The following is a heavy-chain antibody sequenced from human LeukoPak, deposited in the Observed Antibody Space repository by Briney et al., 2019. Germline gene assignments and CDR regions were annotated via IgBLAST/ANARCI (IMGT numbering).Heavy chain of an antibody. CDR3: ARDRSSSAKGMDA. CDR1: GCSISSYY. Sequence: SETLSLTCTVSGCSISSYYWIWIRQPAGKGLEGIGRIYTSGSTNYNPSRKSRVTMPVARSTNKFSLKLSSVPAADTAVYYCARDRSSSAKGMDASGPGTTVTVSS. CDR2: IYTSGST. D-gene: IGHD6-6*01. J-gene: IGHJ6*02. V-gene: IGHV4-4*07.